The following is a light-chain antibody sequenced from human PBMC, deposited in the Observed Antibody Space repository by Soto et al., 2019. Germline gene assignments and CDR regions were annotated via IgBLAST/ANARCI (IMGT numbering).Light chain of an antibody. Sequence: EIVLTQSPGTLSLSQGERATLFCRASQSVSRYLAWYQQKPGQAPRDLSYGASSRATGIPDRFSGSGSGRDYALNICRLGPEDFGEYYCQRYGSTSRTFGQGTKVEIK. V-gene: IGKV3-20*01. CDR1: QSVSRY. CDR3: QRYGSTSRT. CDR2: GAS. J-gene: IGKJ1*01.